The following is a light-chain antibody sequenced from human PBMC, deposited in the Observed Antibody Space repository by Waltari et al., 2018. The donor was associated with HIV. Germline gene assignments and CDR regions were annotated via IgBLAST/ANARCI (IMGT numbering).Light chain of an antibody. J-gene: IGKJ2*02. CDR2: RAS. CDR3: QQYYNTPRT. Sequence: DIVMTQSPDSLAVSLGERATINCKSSQSLLYNSNNKNYLAWYQQKPGQPPKRLIYRASTRESGVPDRFKGSGSGTDFILTISSLQAEDVAVYYCQQYYNTPRTFGQGTKVEIK. CDR1: QSLLYNSNNKNY. V-gene: IGKV4-1*01.